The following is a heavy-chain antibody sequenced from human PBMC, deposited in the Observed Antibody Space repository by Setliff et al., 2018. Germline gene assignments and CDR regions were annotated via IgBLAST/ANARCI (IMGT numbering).Heavy chain of an antibody. D-gene: IGHD3-9*01. CDR3: ATGFLRYDILTGYYQRPHYFEY. V-gene: IGHV1-24*01. J-gene: IGHJ4*02. CDR2: FDPEDGER. Sequence: GASVKVSCKVSGSTVTESSMHWVRQAPGKGLEWMGGFDPEDGERIYAQQFQGRLTMTEDTSTDTAYMELSSLRSEDTAVYYFATGFLRYDILTGYYQRPHYFEYWGQGTLVTVSS. CDR1: GSTVTESS.